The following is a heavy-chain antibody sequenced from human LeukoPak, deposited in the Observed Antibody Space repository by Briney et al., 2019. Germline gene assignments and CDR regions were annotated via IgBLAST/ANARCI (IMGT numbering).Heavy chain of an antibody. CDR1: GYSISSGYY. CDR3: ASAKLGYCSSTSCYAADY. V-gene: IGHV4-38-2*02. D-gene: IGHD2-2*01. Sequence: PSETLSLTCTVSGYSISSGYYWGWIRQPPGKGLEWIGSIYHSGSTYYNPSLKSRVTISVDTSKNQFSLKLSSVTAADTAVYYCASAKLGYCSSTSCYAADYWGQGTLVTVSS. J-gene: IGHJ4*02. CDR2: IYHSGST.